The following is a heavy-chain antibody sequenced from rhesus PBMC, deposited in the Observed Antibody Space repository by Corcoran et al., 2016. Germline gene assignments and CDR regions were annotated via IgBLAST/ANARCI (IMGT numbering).Heavy chain of an antibody. CDR1: GGSISSNY. J-gene: IGHJ4*01. D-gene: IGHD6-31*01. Sequence: QLQLQESGPGLVKPSETLSLTCAVSGGSISSNYWSWIRQPPGKGLEWIGRIAVSAGSTDYNPALKSRVTISTDTSKNQFSLKLSSVIAADTAVYYCASFSSGWFVDYWGQGVLVTVSS. CDR3: ASFSSGWFVDY. V-gene: IGHV4-173*01. CDR2: IAVSAGST.